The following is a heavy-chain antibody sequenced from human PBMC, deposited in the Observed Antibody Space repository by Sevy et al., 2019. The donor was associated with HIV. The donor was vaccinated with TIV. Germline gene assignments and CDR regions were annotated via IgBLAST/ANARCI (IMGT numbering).Heavy chain of an antibody. Sequence: ASVKVSCKASGYTLTGYAMHWVRQAPGQRLEWMGWINAGNGNTKYSQTFQGRVTITRDTSASTAYMELSSLRSEDTAVYYCARVAYGSGSCMDVWGQGSTVTVSS. V-gene: IGHV1-3*01. CDR1: GYTLTGYA. CDR3: ARVAYGSGSCMDV. D-gene: IGHD3-10*01. CDR2: INAGNGNT. J-gene: IGHJ6*02.